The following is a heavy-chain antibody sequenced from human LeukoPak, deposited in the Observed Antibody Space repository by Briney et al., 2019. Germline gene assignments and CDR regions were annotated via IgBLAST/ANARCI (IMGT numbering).Heavy chain of an antibody. J-gene: IGHJ4*02. Sequence: SETLSLTCTVSGGSISSSSYYWGWIRQPPGKGLEWIGTIYYSGSPYYNSSLKSRVSISVDTSKNQFSLKLTSVTAADTAVYYCARVPLVGATEALPFFDYWGQGTLVTVSS. V-gene: IGHV4-39*07. D-gene: IGHD1-26*01. CDR1: GGSISSSSYY. CDR2: IYYSGSP. CDR3: ARVPLVGATEALPFFDY.